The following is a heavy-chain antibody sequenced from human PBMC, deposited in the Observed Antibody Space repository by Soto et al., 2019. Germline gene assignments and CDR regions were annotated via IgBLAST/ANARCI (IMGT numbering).Heavy chain of an antibody. D-gene: IGHD3-10*01. V-gene: IGHV4-34*01. CDR1: GGSSSGYY. CDR3: ARGSGITMVRGVITWFDP. J-gene: IGHJ5*02. Sequence: SETLSLTCAVYGGSSSGYYWSWIRQPPGKGLQWIGEINHSGNTNYNPSLKSRVTISVDMSKNQFSLKLSSVTAADTAVYYCARGSGITMVRGVITWFDPWGQGTLVTVSS. CDR2: INHSGNT.